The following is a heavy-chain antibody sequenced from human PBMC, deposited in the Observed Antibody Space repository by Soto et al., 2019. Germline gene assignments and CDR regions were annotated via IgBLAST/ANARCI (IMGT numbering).Heavy chain of an antibody. Sequence: QVQLVQSGAEVKKPGASVRVSCMASGYTFIGYYMHWVRQAPGQGLEWMGWINPNSGGTNFAPKLQGRVTMTSDTSISTARMEMTRLRSDDTAVYYGARDSYYDILTGYSRNAFDIWGHGTMVTVSS. CDR2: INPNSGGT. D-gene: IGHD3-9*01. CDR3: ARDSYYDILTGYSRNAFDI. J-gene: IGHJ3*02. CDR1: GYTFIGYY. V-gene: IGHV1-2*02.